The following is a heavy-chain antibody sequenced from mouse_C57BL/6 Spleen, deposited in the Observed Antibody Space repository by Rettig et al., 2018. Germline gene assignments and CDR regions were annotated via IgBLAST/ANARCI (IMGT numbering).Heavy chain of an antibody. CDR2: GTT. Sequence: GTTNYNSALKSRLSISKDNSKSQVFLKMNSLQSDDTARYYCVIYDYDDWFAYWGQGTLVTVSA. D-gene: IGHD2-4*01. V-gene: IGHV2-9-1*01. CDR3: VIYDYDDWFAY. J-gene: IGHJ3*01.